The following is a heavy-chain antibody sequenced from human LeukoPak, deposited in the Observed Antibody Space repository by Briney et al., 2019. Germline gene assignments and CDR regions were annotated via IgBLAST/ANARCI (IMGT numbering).Heavy chain of an antibody. CDR1: GFTFSSYA. CDR3: ARVGDYDFWSGFMDV. V-gene: IGHV3-30*14. J-gene: IGHJ6*02. D-gene: IGHD3-3*01. Sequence: GRSLRLSCAASGFTFSSYAMHWVRQAPGKGLEWVAVISYDGSNKYYADSVKGRFTISRDNSENTLYLQMNSLRAEDTAVYYCARVGDYDFWSGFMDVWGQGTTVTVSS. CDR2: ISYDGSNK.